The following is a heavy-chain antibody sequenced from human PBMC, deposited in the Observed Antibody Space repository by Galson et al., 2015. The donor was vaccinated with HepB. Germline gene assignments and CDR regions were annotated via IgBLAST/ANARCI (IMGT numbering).Heavy chain of an antibody. Sequence: SLRLSCAASGFTFSRYAMHWVRQAPGKGLEWVAVISYDGSNKYYADSVKGRFTISRDNSKNTLYLQMNSLRAEDTAVYYCAKDARWLQWYYFDYWGQGTLVTVSS. CDR3: AKDARWLQWYYFDY. CDR2: ISYDGSNK. J-gene: IGHJ4*02. D-gene: IGHD5-24*01. V-gene: IGHV3-30-3*01. CDR1: GFTFSRYA.